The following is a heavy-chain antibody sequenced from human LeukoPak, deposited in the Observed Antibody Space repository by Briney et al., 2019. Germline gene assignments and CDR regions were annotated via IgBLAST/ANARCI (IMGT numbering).Heavy chain of an antibody. J-gene: IGHJ6*03. Sequence: GGSLRLSCAASGFTVSSNYMSWVRQAPGKGLEWVSSISSSSSYIYYADSVKGRFTISRDNAKNSLYLQMNSLRAEDTAVYYCARFGRGYYYYYMDVWGKGTTVTVSS. CDR1: GFTVSSNY. CDR2: ISSSSSYI. D-gene: IGHD3-10*01. CDR3: ARFGRGYYYYYMDV. V-gene: IGHV3-21*01.